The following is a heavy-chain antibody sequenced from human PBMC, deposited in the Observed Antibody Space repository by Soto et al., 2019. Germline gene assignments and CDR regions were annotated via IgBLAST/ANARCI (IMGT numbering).Heavy chain of an antibody. Sequence: PSETLSLTCTVSGGSLTSNSYFWSWIRLPQGKGLDWIGSIYCSGTTYYNPSLKRRVTISVDRSKNQFSLKLSSVTAADPAVYFCERPTSVVYFDYWGEGPLVSVPP. CDR2: IYCSGTT. J-gene: IGHJ4*02. CDR3: ERPTSVVYFDY. CDR1: GGSLTSNSYF. V-gene: IGHV4-39*01.